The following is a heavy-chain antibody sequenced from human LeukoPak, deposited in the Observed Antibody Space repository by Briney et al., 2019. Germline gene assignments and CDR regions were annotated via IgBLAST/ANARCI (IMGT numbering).Heavy chain of an antibody. CDR3: ARRYFDSSGYYYLDY. D-gene: IGHD3-22*01. V-gene: IGHV3-7*02. CDR1: GYTFTSYG. Sequence: SCKASGYTFTSYGISWVRQAPGQGLEWVANIKQDGSEKYYVDSVKGRFTISRDNAKSSLYLQMNSLRAEDTAVYYCARRYFDSSGYYYLDYWGQGTLVTVSS. CDR2: IKQDGSEK. J-gene: IGHJ4*02.